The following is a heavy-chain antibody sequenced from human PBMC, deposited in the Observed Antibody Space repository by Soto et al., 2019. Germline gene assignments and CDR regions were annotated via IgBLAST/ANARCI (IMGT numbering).Heavy chain of an antibody. V-gene: IGHV3-7*01. CDR3: ARDRGCSGGNCFPTYSDY. CDR1: GFTFSGYW. CDR2: IKQDGSEK. J-gene: IGHJ4*02. D-gene: IGHD2-15*01. Sequence: GGSLRLSCAASGFTFSGYWMSWVRQTPGKGLEWVANIKQDGSEKYYVDSVKGRFTISRDNAKNSLYLQVVSLRTDDTAIYYCARDRGCSGGNCFPTYSDYWGQGTLVT.